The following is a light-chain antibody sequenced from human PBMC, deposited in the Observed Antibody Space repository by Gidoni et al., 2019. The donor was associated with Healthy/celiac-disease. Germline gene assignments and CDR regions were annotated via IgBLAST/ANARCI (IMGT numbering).Light chain of an antibody. V-gene: IGLV2-14*03. CDR3: SSYTSSTLVV. CDR1: SSDVGGYNY. J-gene: IGLJ2*01. CDR2: DVS. Sequence: QSALTQPASVSGSPGQSITYSCTGTSSDVGGYNYVSWYQQHPGKAPKLMIYDVSNRHSGVSNRFSGSKSGNTASLTISGLQSEDEADYYCSSYTSSTLVVFGGGTKLTVL.